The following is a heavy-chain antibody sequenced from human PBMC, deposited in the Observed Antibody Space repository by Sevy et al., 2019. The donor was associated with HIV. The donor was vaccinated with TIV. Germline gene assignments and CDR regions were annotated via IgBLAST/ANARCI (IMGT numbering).Heavy chain of an antibody. D-gene: IGHD3-22*01. Sequence: GGSLRLSCTASRFSVSDYHMNWVRQAPGKGLEWVSYIGSSSSPVYYEDSLKGRFTISRDNAKNSLYLQMNSLTAEDTAVYFCARASPYESSGGGAFDLWGQGTEVTVSS. CDR3: ARASPYESSGGGAFDL. CDR2: IGSSSSPV. CDR1: RFSVSDYH. V-gene: IGHV3-48*01. J-gene: IGHJ3*01.